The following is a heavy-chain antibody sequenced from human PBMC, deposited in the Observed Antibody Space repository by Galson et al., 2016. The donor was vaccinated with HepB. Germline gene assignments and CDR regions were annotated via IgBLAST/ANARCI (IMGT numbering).Heavy chain of an antibody. Sequence: SLRLPCAASGVTVGRNYMNWVRQAPGKGLEWVSLICSGGSIEYADSVRGRFTISRDSSKNTLYLQMNSLRAEDTAVYYCARDPPGGGAWGQGTLVTISS. CDR3: ARDPPGGGA. CDR2: ICSGGSI. J-gene: IGHJ4*02. D-gene: IGHD4/OR15-4a*01. V-gene: IGHV3-53*01. CDR1: GVTVGRNY.